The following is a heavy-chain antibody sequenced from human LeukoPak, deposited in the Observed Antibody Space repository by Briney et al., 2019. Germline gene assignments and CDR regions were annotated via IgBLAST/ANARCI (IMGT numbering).Heavy chain of an antibody. Sequence: GASVKVSCKASGCTFTSYGISWVRQAPGQGLEWMGWISAYNGNTNYAQKLQGRVTMTTDTSTSTAYMELRSLRSDDTAVYYCARVSACSRTSCYALDYYYHYYMDVWGKGTTVTVSS. CDR3: ARVSACSRTSCYALDYYYHYYMDV. CDR1: GCTFTSYG. CDR2: ISAYNGNT. V-gene: IGHV1-18*01. D-gene: IGHD2-2*01. J-gene: IGHJ6*03.